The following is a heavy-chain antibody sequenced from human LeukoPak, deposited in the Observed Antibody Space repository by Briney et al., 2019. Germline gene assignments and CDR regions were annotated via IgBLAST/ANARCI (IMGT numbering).Heavy chain of an antibody. J-gene: IGHJ4*02. CDR2: INHSGST. Sequence: SETLSLTCAVYGGSFSGYYWSWIRQPPGKGLEWIGEINHSGSTNYNPSLKSQVTISVDTSKNQFSLKLSSVTAADTAVYYCARAFVEYYDSSGYYYWGQGTLVTVSS. CDR1: GGSFSGYY. CDR3: ARAFVEYYDSSGYYY. D-gene: IGHD3-22*01. V-gene: IGHV4-34*01.